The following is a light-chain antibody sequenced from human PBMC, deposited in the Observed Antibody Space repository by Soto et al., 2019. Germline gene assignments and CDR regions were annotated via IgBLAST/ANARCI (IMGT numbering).Light chain of an antibody. J-gene: IGKJ1*01. V-gene: IGKV1-5*03. CDR2: KVS. CDR1: ESIGSC. Sequence: DIQMTQSPSTLSASVGERATITCRASESIGSCLAWYQQKPGKAPKVLIYKVSALKSGVPSRFTGSGSGTEFTLTISSLQPDDFATYLCQQYNSYSRTFGQGTKVEIK. CDR3: QQYNSYSRT.